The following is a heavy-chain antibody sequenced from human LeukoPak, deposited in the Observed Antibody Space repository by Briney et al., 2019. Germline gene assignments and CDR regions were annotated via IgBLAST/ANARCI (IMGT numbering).Heavy chain of an antibody. Sequence: ASVKVSCKASGYTFTGYYMHWVRQAPGQGLEWMGWINPNSGGTNYAQKFQGRVTMTRDTSISTAYMELSKLRSDDTAVYYCARGPLWFGELVDYWGQGTLVTVSS. J-gene: IGHJ4*02. CDR3: ARGPLWFGELVDY. CDR2: INPNSGGT. CDR1: GYTFTGYY. D-gene: IGHD3-10*01. V-gene: IGHV1-2*02.